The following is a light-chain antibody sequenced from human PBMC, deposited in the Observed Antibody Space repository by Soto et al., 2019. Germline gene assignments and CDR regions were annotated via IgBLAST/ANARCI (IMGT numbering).Light chain of an antibody. V-gene: IGKV3-11*01. CDR2: DAS. CDR3: QQRSNWPPKIT. J-gene: IGKJ5*01. CDR1: QSVSSY. Sequence: EIVLTQSPATLSLSPGERATLSCRASQSVSSYLAWYQQKPGQAPRLLIYDASNRATGIPARFRGSGSGTDVTRTIISLEPEDFAVYYCQQRSNWPPKITFGQGTRLESK.